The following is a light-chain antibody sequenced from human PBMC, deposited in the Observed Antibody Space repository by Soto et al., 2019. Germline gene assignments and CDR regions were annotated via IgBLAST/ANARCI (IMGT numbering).Light chain of an antibody. CDR2: LEGSGSY. Sequence: QPVLTQSSSASASLGSSVKLTCTLSSGHSSDIIAWHQQQPGQAPRYLMKLEGSGSYNKGSGVPDRFSGSSSGADRYLTGSNLQYEDESDYYCYTWNRNIRVFGGGTKVTVL. J-gene: IGLJ3*02. CDR3: YTWNRNIRV. V-gene: IGLV4-60*02. CDR1: SGHSSDI.